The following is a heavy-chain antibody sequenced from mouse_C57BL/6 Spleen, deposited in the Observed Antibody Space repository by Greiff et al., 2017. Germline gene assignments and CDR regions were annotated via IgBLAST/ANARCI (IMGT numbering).Heavy chain of an antibody. CDR3: ARDSYDYAMDY. V-gene: IGHV5-17*01. CDR1: GFTFSDYG. CDR2: ISSGSSTI. Sequence: EVQLVESGGGLVKPGGSLKLSCAASGFTFSDYGMHWVRQAPEQGLEWVAYISSGSSTIYYADTVKGRFTISRDNAKNTLFLQMTSLRSEDTAMYYCARDSYDYAMDYWGQGTSVTVSS. D-gene: IGHD3-3*01. J-gene: IGHJ4*01.